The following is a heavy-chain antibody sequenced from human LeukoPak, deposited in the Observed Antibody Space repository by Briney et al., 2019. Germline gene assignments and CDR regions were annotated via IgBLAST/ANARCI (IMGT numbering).Heavy chain of an antibody. D-gene: IGHD1-26*01. Sequence: PSETLSLTCTVSGGSISSSSYYWGWIRQPPGKGLEWIGSIYYSGSTYYNPSLKSRVTISVDTSKNQFSLKLNSVTAADTAVYYCARPIATNHDAFDIWGQGTMVTVSS. J-gene: IGHJ3*02. CDR2: IYYSGST. V-gene: IGHV4-39*07. CDR1: GGSISSSSYY. CDR3: ARPIATNHDAFDI.